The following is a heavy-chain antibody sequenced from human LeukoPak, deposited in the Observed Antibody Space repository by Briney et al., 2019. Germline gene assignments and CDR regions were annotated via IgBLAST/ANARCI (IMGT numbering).Heavy chain of an antibody. Sequence: GGSLRLSCAASGFTFSSYSMYWVRQAPGKGLEWVSSISSSSSYTFYADSVKGRFTISRDNAKNTVYLQMNSLRAEDTAVYYCARGSGSYTRPVDCWGQGSLVTVSS. CDR2: ISSSSSYT. D-gene: IGHD1-26*01. J-gene: IGHJ4*02. CDR1: GFTFSSYS. V-gene: IGHV3-21*01. CDR3: ARGSGSYTRPVDC.